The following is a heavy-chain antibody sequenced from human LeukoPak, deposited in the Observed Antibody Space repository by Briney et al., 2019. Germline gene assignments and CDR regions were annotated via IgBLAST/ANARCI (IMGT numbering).Heavy chain of an antibody. Sequence: PSETLSLTCTVSGGSISTYYWSWIRQPPGKGLEWITYIYYSGSANSNPSLKSRVTISVDTSKNQFSLKLSSVTAADTAVYYCARQYGPGYYYYGMDVWGQGTTVTVSS. V-gene: IGHV4-59*08. CDR2: IYYSGSA. J-gene: IGHJ6*02. CDR1: GGSISTYY. CDR3: ARQYGPGYYYYGMDV. D-gene: IGHD4-17*01.